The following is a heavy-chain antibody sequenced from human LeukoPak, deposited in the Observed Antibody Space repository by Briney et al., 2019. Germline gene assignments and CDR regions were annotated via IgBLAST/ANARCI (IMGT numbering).Heavy chain of an antibody. CDR1: GFTFSSYA. V-gene: IGHV3-23*01. J-gene: IGHJ4*02. CDR2: ISGSGGST. D-gene: IGHD3-10*01. Sequence: GGSLRLSCAASGFTFSSYAMSWVRQAPGKGLEWVSAISGSGGSTYYADSVKGRFTISRDNSKNTLYLQMNSLRAEDTAVYYRARDHDYGSGSYLDYWGQGTLVTVSS. CDR3: ARDHDYGSGSYLDY.